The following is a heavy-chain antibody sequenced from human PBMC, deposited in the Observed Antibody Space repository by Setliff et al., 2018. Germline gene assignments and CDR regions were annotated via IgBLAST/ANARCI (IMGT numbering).Heavy chain of an antibody. J-gene: IGHJ6*03. D-gene: IGHD6-13*01. V-gene: IGHV4-39*07. CDR1: GGSISNSTFY. CDR3: ARVQVAYSSSWYGYYYMDV. Sequence: SETLSLTCTVSGGSISNSTFYWGWIRQPPGKGLEWIGSINYYGSIFDDGTTYSTYYNPSLKSRATISIDTSKNQFSLKLSSVTAADTAVYYCARVQVAYSSSWYGYYYMDVWGKGTTVTVSS. CDR2: INYYGSIFDDGTTYST.